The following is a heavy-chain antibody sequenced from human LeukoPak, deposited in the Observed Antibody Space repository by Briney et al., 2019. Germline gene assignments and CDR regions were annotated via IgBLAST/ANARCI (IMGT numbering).Heavy chain of an antibody. CDR3: ARGGYYYDSSGYYYYYYYMDV. CDR2: INYSGST. Sequence: PSETLSLTCAVCRGSFSGYYWSWIRQPPGKGLEWIGEINYSGSTNYNPSLKSRVTISVDTSKNQFSLKLSSVTAADTAVYYCARGGYYYDSSGYYYYYYYMDVWGKGTTVTVSS. CDR1: RGSFSGYY. V-gene: IGHV4-34*01. D-gene: IGHD3-22*01. J-gene: IGHJ6*03.